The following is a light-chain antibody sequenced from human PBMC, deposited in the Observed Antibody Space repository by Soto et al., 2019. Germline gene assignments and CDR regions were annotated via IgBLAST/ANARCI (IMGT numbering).Light chain of an antibody. Sequence: DIQMTQSPSSLSASVGDRVTITCRASQSISSYLNWYQQKPGKAPKLLIYAASSLQSGVPSRFSGSGSGTDFTLTISSLQPEDFATYYCQQSCKRTFGQGTKVDIK. CDR3: QQSCKRT. V-gene: IGKV1-39*01. CDR1: QSISSY. J-gene: IGKJ1*01. CDR2: AAS.